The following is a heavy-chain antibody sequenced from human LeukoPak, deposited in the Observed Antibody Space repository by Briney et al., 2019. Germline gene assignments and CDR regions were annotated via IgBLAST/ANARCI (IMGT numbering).Heavy chain of an antibody. CDR1: GGSISSGGYY. J-gene: IGHJ4*02. Sequence: SETLSLTCTVSGGSISSGGYYWSWIRQPPGKGLEWIGETDHRGSTNYNPSLKSRVTILVDTSKNQFSLRLSSVTAADTAVYYCARGLTDHGYYFDSWGQGTLLSVSS. D-gene: IGHD2-2*03. CDR2: TDHRGST. CDR3: ARGLTDHGYYFDS. V-gene: IGHV4-39*07.